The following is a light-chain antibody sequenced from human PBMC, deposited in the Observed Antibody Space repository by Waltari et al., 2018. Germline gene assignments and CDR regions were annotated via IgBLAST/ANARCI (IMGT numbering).Light chain of an antibody. V-gene: IGKV1-39*01. J-gene: IGKJ1*01. CDR3: QQSYSTPPAWT. CDR2: AAS. CDR1: PPVSKY. Sequence: DIQITQSPSSLSASVGDRVLLTCRGSPPVSKYLNWYQQIPGRPPKLLIYAASNLQSGVPSRVSGSGSGTNFTLTITSRQREDFATYYCQQSYSTPPAWTFGPGTRVELK.